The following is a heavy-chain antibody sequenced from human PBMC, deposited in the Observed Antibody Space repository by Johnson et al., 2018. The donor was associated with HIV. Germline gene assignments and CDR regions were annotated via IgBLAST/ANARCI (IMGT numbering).Heavy chain of an antibody. CDR2: IRWNGGTT. J-gene: IGHJ3*02. V-gene: IGHV3-20*04. CDR1: GFTFDDYG. CDR3: ARGTITLIRGVIGFDI. D-gene: IGHD3-10*01. Sequence: VQLVESGGGVVRPGGSLRLSCAASGFTFDDYGMSWVRQAPGKGLEWVSGIRWNGGTTGYVYSVKGRITISRDNSKNTLNLQMNTLRAEYTAVYYCARGTITLIRGVIGFDIWGQGTMVTVSS.